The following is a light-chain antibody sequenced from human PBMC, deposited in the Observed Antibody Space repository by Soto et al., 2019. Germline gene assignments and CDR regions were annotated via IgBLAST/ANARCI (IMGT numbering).Light chain of an antibody. CDR3: SSYTSSSSVV. J-gene: IGLJ2*01. CDR1: SSDVGGYNY. CDR2: DVS. Sequence: SVLTXPASVSGSPGQSITISCTGTSSDVGGYNYVSWYQQHPGKAPKLMIYDVSNRPSGVSNRFSGSKSGNTASLTISGLQAEDEADYYCSSYTSSSSVVFGGGTKVTVL. V-gene: IGLV2-14*01.